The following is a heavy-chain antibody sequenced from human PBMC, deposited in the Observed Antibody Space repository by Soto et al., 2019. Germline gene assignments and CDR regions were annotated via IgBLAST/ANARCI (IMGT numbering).Heavy chain of an antibody. J-gene: IGHJ6*02. CDR2: ISYDGFIK. CDR1: GFSFSTHG. D-gene: IGHD3-10*01. CDR3: AKDLKASGGHSGTLNYYYGMDV. Sequence: QVQLVESGGGVVQPGRSLRLSCAPSGFSFSTHGMQWVRQAPGKGLEWVAIISYDGFIKYSADDVKGRFTISRDNSKNTLFLQMDSLRAEDSAVYYCAKDLKASGGHSGTLNYYYGMDVWGQGTTVIVSS. V-gene: IGHV3-30*18.